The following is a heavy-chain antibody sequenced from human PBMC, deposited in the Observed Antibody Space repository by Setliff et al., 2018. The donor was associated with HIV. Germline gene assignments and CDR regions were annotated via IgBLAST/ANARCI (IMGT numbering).Heavy chain of an antibody. D-gene: IGHD6-13*01. CDR3: ARGSSWQYYYYYYMDV. CDR1: GGSISSGSYY. J-gene: IGHJ6*03. V-gene: IGHV4-61*10. Sequence: SETLSLTCTVSGGSISSGSYYWSWIRQPAGKGLEWIGYIYYSGSTNYNPSLKSRVTISVDTSKNQFSLKLSSVTAADTAVYYCARGSSWQYYYYYYMDVWGKGTTVTVSS. CDR2: IYYSGST.